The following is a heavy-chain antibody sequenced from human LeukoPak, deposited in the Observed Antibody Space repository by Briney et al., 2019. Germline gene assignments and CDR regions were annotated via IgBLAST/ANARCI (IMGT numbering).Heavy chain of an antibody. D-gene: IGHD3-9*01. V-gene: IGHV4-34*01. J-gene: IGHJ1*01. Sequence: SETLSLTCAVYGGSFSGYYWSWIRQPPGKGLEWIGEINHSGSTNYNPSLKSRVTISVDTSKNQFSLKLSSVTAADTAVYYCARGYDIFEHWGQGTLVTVSS. CDR1: GGSFSGYY. CDR3: ARGYDIFEH. CDR2: INHSGST.